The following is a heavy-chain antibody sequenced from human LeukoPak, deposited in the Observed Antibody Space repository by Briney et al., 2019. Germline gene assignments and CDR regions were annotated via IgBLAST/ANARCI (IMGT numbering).Heavy chain of an antibody. V-gene: IGHV5-51*01. J-gene: IGHJ6*02. CDR2: IYPGDSDT. CDR1: GYSFTSYW. Sequence: GESLKISCKASGYSFTSYWIGWVRQMPGKGLEWMGIIYPGDSDTTYSPSFQGQVTIPADKSISTAYLQWSSLKASDTAMYYCARRDGYCSSTSCYADYYYGMDVWGQGTTVTVSS. D-gene: IGHD2-2*01. CDR3: ARRDGYCSSTSCYADYYYGMDV.